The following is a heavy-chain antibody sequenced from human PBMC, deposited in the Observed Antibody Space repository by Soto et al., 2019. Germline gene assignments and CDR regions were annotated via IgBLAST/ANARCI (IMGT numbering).Heavy chain of an antibody. CDR3: ARVLSLLVTEVDYFDY. J-gene: IGHJ4*02. V-gene: IGHV1-18*01. CDR2: INAYNGNA. D-gene: IGHD2-15*01. Sequence: QVQLVQSGGEVMQPGASVKVSCKASGYTFTNYGISWVRQAPGQGLEWMGWINAYNGNANFVQRLQGRVTMTTDTSTSTAYMELRSLRSDDTAVYYCARVLSLLVTEVDYFDYWGQGTLVTVSS. CDR1: GYTFTNYG.